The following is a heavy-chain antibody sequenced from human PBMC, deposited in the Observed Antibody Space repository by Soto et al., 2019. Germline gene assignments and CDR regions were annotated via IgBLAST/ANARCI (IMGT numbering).Heavy chain of an antibody. V-gene: IGHV3-23*01. J-gene: IGHJ5*02. CDR3: AMCGASNTCIPTGFDP. Sequence: PGGSLRLSCAVSGFTFSNYAMAWVRQAPGKGLEYVSSITGNGVSTYYAHSVKGRFTISRDNSKNTLYVQMNSLTAEDTAIYYCAMCGASNTCIPTGFDPWGQGTLVTVSS. CDR2: ITGNGVST. CDR1: GFTFSNYA. D-gene: IGHD2-15*01.